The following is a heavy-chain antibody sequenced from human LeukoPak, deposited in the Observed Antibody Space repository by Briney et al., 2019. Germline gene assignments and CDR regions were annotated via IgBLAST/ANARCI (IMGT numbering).Heavy chain of an antibody. Sequence: SETLSLTCAVYGGSFSGYYWSWIRQPPGKGLEWIGEINHSGSTNYNPSLKSRVTISVDTSKDLFSLKLSSVTAADTAVYYCVRHCSGGSCANGYYYGMDVWGQGTTVTVSS. J-gene: IGHJ6*02. CDR2: INHSGST. V-gene: IGHV4-34*01. CDR1: GGSFSGYY. CDR3: VRHCSGGSCANGYYYGMDV. D-gene: IGHD2-15*01.